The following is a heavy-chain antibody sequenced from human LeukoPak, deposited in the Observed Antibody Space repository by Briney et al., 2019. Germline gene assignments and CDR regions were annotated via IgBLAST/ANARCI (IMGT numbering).Heavy chain of an antibody. D-gene: IGHD6-13*01. CDR2: IKPDGSEK. V-gene: IGHV3-7*01. CDR3: ARDPGYDAFDI. CDR1: EFTFSTYW. J-gene: IGHJ3*02. Sequence: GGSLRLSRAASEFTFSTYWMSWVRQAPGKGLEWVANIKPDGSEKYYVDSVKGRFTISRDNAKNSLSLQMNSLRAEDTAVYYCARDPGYDAFDIWGQGTMVTVSS.